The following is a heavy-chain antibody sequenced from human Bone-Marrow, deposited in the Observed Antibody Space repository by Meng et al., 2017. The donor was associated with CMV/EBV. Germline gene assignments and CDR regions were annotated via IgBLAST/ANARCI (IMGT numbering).Heavy chain of an antibody. V-gene: IGHV3-30*02. J-gene: IGHJ3*02. CDR2: IRYDETNK. CDR3: AKDGGGDWWNTFHI. D-gene: IGHD2-21*01. CDR1: GFTFSSYA. Sequence: GGSLRLSCAASGFTFSSYAMSWVRQAPGKGLEWVTFIRYDETNKYYADSVKGRFTISRDNSKNTLYLQMNSLRTEDTAVYYCAKDGGGDWWNTFHIRGQGTMVTVSS.